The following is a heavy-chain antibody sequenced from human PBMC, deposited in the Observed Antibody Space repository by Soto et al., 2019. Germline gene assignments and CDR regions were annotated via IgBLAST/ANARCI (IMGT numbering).Heavy chain of an antibody. D-gene: IGHD6-13*01. CDR2: IIPYYKTL. V-gene: IGHV1-69*01. J-gene: IGHJ4*02. Sequence: QAQVVQSGAEVRKPGSSVKLSCKASEGTFNSYAIAWVRQAPGQGLEWMGGIIPYYKTLNYAQKFKDRVTINADDSTNPVYMELSSLRSDDTAVYFCASGASRWYPYFFDSWAQGTLVTVSS. CDR1: EGTFNSYA. CDR3: ASGASRWYPYFFDS.